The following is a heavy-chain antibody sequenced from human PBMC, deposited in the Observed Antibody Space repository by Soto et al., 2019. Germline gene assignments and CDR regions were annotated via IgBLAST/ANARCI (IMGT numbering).Heavy chain of an antibody. D-gene: IGHD6-19*01. Sequence: SETLSLTCAVYGGSFSGYYWSWIRQPPGKGLEWIGEINHSGSTNYNPSLKSRVTISVDTSKNQFSLKMSSVTAADTAVYYCARHYFAGWLDIDYWGQGALVTVSS. CDR3: ARHYFAGWLDIDY. CDR1: GGSFSGYY. V-gene: IGHV4-34*01. J-gene: IGHJ4*02. CDR2: INHSGST.